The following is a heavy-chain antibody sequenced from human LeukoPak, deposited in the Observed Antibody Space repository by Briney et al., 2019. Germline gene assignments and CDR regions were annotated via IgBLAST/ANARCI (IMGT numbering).Heavy chain of an antibody. J-gene: IGHJ5*02. V-gene: IGHV1-2*02. Sequence: ASVKVSCKASGYTFTGYYMHWVRRAPGQGLEWMGWINPNSGGTNYAQKFQGRVTMTRDTSISTAYMELSRLRSDDTAVYYCARTRTRGGYDILSWGQGTLVTVSS. CDR3: ARTRTRGGYDILS. CDR2: INPNSGGT. D-gene: IGHD3-9*01. CDR1: GYTFTGYY.